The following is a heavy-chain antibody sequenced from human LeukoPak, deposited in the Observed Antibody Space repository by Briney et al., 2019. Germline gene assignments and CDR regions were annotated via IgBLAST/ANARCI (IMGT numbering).Heavy chain of an antibody. CDR2: IYHSGST. J-gene: IGHJ1*01. D-gene: IGHD6-19*01. Sequence: PSETLSLTCAVSGGSISSSNWWCWVRQPPGKGLEWIGEIYHSGSTNYNPSLKSRVTISVDKSKNQFSLKLSSVTAADTAVYYCARVRRSSGWPSGGEYFQHWGQGTLVTVSS. V-gene: IGHV4-4*02. CDR3: ARVRRSSGWPSGGEYFQH. CDR1: GGSISSSNW.